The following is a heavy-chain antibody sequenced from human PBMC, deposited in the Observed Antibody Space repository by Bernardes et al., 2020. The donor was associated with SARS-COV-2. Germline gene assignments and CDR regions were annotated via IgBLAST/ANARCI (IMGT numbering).Heavy chain of an antibody. D-gene: IGHD3-22*01. CDR3: TTSLSLTVVVYAFDI. V-gene: IGHV1-24*01. Sequence: AAVKVSCKVSGYTLSDLSMHWVRQAPGKGLEWMGSFDPEDGEAVYAQKFLGRVTMTADTSTYTSYMELSSLRSDDTAVYYCTTSLSLTVVVYAFDIWGQGTTAIVSS. CDR2: FDPEDGEA. CDR1: GYTLSDLS. J-gene: IGHJ3*02.